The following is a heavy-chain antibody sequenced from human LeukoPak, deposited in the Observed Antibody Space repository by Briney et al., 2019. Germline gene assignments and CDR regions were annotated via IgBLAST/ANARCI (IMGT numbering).Heavy chain of an antibody. CDR3: ARDRDSDYFDY. CDR2: INSDGSST. D-gene: IGHD2-15*01. CDR1: GFTFSSYW. J-gene: IGHJ4*02. V-gene: IGHV3-74*01. Sequence: GGSLRLSCAASGFTFSSYWMHWVRQAPGKGLVWVSRINSDGSSTSYADSVKGRLTISRDNAKNTLYLQMNSLRAEDTAVYYCARDRDSDYFDYWGQGTLVTVSS.